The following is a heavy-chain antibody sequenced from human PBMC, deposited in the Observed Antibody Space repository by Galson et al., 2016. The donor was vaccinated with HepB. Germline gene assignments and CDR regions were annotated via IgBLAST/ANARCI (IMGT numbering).Heavy chain of an antibody. V-gene: IGHV3-74*01. CDR2: IRSDGIKT. Sequence: SLRLSCAASGFAFSTYQMHWVRQAPGQGLVWVSHIRSDGIKTDYADSVRGRFTISRDNAKNTLYLQMNSLRAEDTALYYCARDRAWLPFDYWGQGILVTVSS. D-gene: IGHD3-9*01. CDR3: ARDRAWLPFDY. CDR1: GFAFSTYQ. J-gene: IGHJ4*02.